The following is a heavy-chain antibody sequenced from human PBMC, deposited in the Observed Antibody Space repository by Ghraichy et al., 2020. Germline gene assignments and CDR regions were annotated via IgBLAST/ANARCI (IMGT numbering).Heavy chain of an antibody. J-gene: IGHJ4*02. D-gene: IGHD3-16*02. CDR3: ARDQDAGGVIEWQIFDY. Sequence: SETLSLTCTVSGGSISSYYWSWIRQPAGKGLEWIGRIYTSGSTNYNPSLKSRVTMSVDTSKNQFSLKLSSVTAADTAVYYCARDQDAGGVIEWQIFDYWGQGTLVTVSS. CDR2: IYTSGST. CDR1: GGSISSYY. V-gene: IGHV4-4*07.